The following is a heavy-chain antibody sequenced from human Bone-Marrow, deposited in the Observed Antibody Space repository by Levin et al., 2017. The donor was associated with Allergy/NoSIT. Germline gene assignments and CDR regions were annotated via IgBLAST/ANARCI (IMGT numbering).Heavy chain of an antibody. J-gene: IGHJ4*02. CDR3: ARGGPYYYDSSGYDDDY. CDR2: ISYDGSNK. CDR1: GFTFRSYA. Sequence: LSLPCAASGFTFRSYAMHWVRPAPGKGLEWVAVISYDGSNKYYADSVKGRFTISRDNSKNTLYLQMNSLRAEDTAVYYCARGGPYYYDSSGYDDDYWGQGTLVTVSS. D-gene: IGHD3-22*01. V-gene: IGHV3-30-3*01.